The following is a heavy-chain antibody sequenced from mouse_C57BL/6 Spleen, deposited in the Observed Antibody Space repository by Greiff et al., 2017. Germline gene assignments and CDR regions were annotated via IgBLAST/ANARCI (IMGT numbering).Heavy chain of an antibody. CDR3: AREDTTVVAPCDY. V-gene: IGHV1-55*01. CDR1: GYTFTSYW. J-gene: IGHJ2*01. D-gene: IGHD1-1*01. Sequence: QVQLQQPGAELVKPGASVKMSCKASGYTFTSYWITWVKQRPGQGLEWIGDIYPGSGSTNYNEKFKSKATLTVDTSSSTAYMQLSSLTSEDSAVYYCAREDTTVVAPCDYWGQGTTLTVSS. CDR2: IYPGSGST.